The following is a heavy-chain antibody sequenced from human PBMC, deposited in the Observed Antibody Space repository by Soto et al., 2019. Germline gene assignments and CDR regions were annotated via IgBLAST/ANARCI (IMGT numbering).Heavy chain of an antibody. Sequence: EVQLVESGGGLVQPGGSLRLSCAASGFTFSSYWMSWVRQAPGKGLEWVANIKHDGSEEYYVDSVKGRFTISSDNANNTLYLQMNSLRAEDTAVYYHARPQTGSSDAFDIWGQGTMVTVSS. D-gene: IGHD3-9*01. V-gene: IGHV3-7*01. CDR3: ARPQTGSSDAFDI. J-gene: IGHJ3*02. CDR2: IKHDGSEE. CDR1: GFTFSSYW.